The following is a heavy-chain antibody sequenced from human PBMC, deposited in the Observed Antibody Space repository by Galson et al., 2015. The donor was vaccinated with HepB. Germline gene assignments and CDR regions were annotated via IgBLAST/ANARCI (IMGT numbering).Heavy chain of an antibody. D-gene: IGHD4-23*01. V-gene: IGHV4-59*01. J-gene: IGHJ4*02. CDR2: IYYSGNT. Sequence: SETLSLTCTVSGGSISSYYWSWIRQPPGKGLEWIGYIYYSGNTNYNPSLKGRVTISVDTSKNQFSLKLSSVTAADTAVYYCARGYGGNSFLFDYWGQGTLVTVSS. CDR1: GGSISSYY. CDR3: ARGYGGNSFLFDY.